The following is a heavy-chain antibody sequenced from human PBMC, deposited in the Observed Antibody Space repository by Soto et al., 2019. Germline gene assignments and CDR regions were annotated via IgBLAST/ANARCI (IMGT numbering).Heavy chain of an antibody. Sequence: KESGPTLVKPTQTVTLTCTFSGFSLSTSGVGVGWIRQPPGKALEWLALIYWNDDKRYSPSLKSRLTITKDTSKNQVVLTMTNMDPVDTATYYCAHSVSGLGFKDLYEGDYYFDYWGQVTLVTVSS. V-gene: IGHV2-5*01. CDR2: IYWNDDK. D-gene: IGHD3-16*01. CDR3: AHSVSGLGFKDLYEGDYYFDY. CDR1: GFSLSTSGVG. J-gene: IGHJ4*02.